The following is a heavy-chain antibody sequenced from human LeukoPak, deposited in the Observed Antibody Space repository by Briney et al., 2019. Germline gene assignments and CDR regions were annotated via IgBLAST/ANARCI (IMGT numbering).Heavy chain of an antibody. CDR3: ARDGHSSSPALDY. Sequence: PGGSLRLSCAASGFTFSSYAMSWVRQAPGKGLEWVANIKQDGSEKYYVDSVKGRFTISRDNAKNSLYLQMNSLRAEDTAVYYCARDGHSSSPALDYWGQGTLVTVSS. CDR1: GFTFSSYA. D-gene: IGHD6-13*01. V-gene: IGHV3-7*01. CDR2: IKQDGSEK. J-gene: IGHJ4*02.